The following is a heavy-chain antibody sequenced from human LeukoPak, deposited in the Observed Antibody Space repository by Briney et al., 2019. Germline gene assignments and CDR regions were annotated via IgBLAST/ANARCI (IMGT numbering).Heavy chain of an antibody. V-gene: IGHV4-59*11. J-gene: IGHJ4*02. CDR3: ARGRNNYDFWSGSNLDYFDY. CDR2: IYYSGST. D-gene: IGHD3-3*01. CDR1: GGSISSHY. Sequence: SSETLSLTCTVSGGSISSHYWSWIRQPPGKGLEWIGYIYYSGSTNYNPSLKSRVTISVDTSKNQFSLKLSSVTAADTAVYYCARGRNNYDFWSGSNLDYFDYWGQGTLVTVSS.